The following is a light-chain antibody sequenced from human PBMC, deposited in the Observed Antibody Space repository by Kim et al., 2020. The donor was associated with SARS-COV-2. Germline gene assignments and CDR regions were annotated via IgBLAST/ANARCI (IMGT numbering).Light chain of an antibody. CDR2: GNN. CDR1: SSSSGAGYD. CDR3: QSYDSSLSTSV. V-gene: IGLV1-40*01. J-gene: IGLJ2*01. Sequence: KANRSCPGTSSSSGAGYDVHWYQQLPGTAPKLIMQGNNYRPSGVPDRFSGSKSGTSASLAVTGLQAEDEADYYCQSYDSSLSTSVFGGGTQLTVL.